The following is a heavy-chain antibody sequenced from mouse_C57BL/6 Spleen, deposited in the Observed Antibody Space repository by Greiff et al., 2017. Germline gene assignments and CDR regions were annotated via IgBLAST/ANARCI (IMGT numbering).Heavy chain of an antibody. CDR1: GFTFSSYG. J-gene: IGHJ1*03. V-gene: IGHV5-6*01. CDR2: ISSGGSYT. D-gene: IGHD1-1*01. Sequence: EVMLVESGGDLVKPGGSLKLSCAASGFTFSSYGLSWVRQTPDKRLEWVATISSGGSYTYYPDSVKGRFTISRDNAKNTLYLQRSSLKSEDTAMYYCASLITTVVARYFDVWGTGTTVTVSS. CDR3: ASLITTVVARYFDV.